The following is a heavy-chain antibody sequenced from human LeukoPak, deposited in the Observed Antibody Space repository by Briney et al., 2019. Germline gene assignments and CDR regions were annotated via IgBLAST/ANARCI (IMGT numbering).Heavy chain of an antibody. V-gene: IGHV3-33*06. D-gene: IGHD5-24*01. J-gene: IGHJ4*02. CDR3: AKDRLVDGYRVVDY. Sequence: TGGSLRLSCAASGFTFSSYGMHWVRQAPGKGLEWVAVIWYDGSNKYYADSVKGRFTISRDNSKNTLYLQMNSLRAEDTAVYYCAKDRLVDGYRVVDYWGQGTLVTVSS. CDR1: GFTFSSYG. CDR2: IWYDGSNK.